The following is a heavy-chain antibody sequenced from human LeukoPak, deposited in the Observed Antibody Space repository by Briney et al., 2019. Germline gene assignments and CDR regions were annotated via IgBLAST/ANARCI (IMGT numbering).Heavy chain of an antibody. V-gene: IGHV1-8*01. Sequence: ASVKVSCKASGYTFTSYDIKWVRQATGQGLEWMGWMNPNSGNTGYAQRFQGRLTMTRNTSISTAYMELSSLTSEDTAVYYCASTPITFGGVIVDYGLDVWGQGTTDTVSS. CDR3: ASTPITFGGVIVDYGLDV. CDR2: MNPNSGNT. J-gene: IGHJ6*02. D-gene: IGHD3-16*02. CDR1: GYTFTSYD.